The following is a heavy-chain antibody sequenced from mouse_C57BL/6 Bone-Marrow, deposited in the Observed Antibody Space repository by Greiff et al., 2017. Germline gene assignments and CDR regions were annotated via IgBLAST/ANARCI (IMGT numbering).Heavy chain of an antibody. CDR2: ISDGGSYT. CDR3: ASLYYDYRWYFDV. J-gene: IGHJ1*03. V-gene: IGHV5-4*03. D-gene: IGHD2-4*01. Sequence: EVKLVESGGGLVKPGGSLKLSCAASGFTFSSYAMSWVRQTPEKRLEWVATISDGGSYTYYPDNVKGRFTISRDNAKNNLYLQMSHLKSEDTAMYYCASLYYDYRWYFDVWGTGTTVTVSS. CDR1: GFTFSSYA.